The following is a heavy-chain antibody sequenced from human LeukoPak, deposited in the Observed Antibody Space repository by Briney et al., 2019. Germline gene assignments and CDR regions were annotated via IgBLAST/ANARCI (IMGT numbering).Heavy chain of an antibody. D-gene: IGHD5-12*01. Sequence: GASVKVSCKPSGYSFDYYGVSWVRQAPGQGLEWLAWINTNTGRTMYAERFQGRVTVTRDTSTSTVYMDLRSLRSDDTAVYYCARAKWLRSDYYYYYMDVWGKGTTVTVSS. V-gene: IGHV1-18*01. CDR3: ARAKWLRSDYYYYYMDV. CDR2: INTNTGRT. J-gene: IGHJ6*03. CDR1: GYSFDYYG.